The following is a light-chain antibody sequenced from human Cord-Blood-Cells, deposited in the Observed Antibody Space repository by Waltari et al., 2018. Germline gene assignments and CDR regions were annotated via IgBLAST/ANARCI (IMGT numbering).Light chain of an antibody. Sequence: DIRLTLSPPSLSASVGDRGTITCQASQDISNYLNWYQQKPGKAPKLLIYDASNLETGVPSRFSGSGSGTDFTFTISSLQPEDIATYYCQQYDNLPALTFGGGTKVEIK. CDR1: QDISNY. V-gene: IGKV1-33*01. J-gene: IGKJ4*01. CDR3: QQYDNLPALT. CDR2: DAS.